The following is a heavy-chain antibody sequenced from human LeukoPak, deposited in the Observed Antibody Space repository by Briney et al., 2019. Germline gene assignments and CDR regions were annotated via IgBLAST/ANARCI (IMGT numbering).Heavy chain of an antibody. V-gene: IGHV3-23*01. Sequence: PGGSQRLSCAASGFTFSDSAMNWVRQAPGKGLEWLSLINFSGGNTYYADSMKGRFTISRDNSKDTLYLQMNSLRAEDTAIYYCARDIEFSTWGLGTMVTVSS. D-gene: IGHD3-3*02. CDR3: ARDIEFST. CDR1: GFTFSDSA. J-gene: IGHJ3*01. CDR2: INFSGGNT.